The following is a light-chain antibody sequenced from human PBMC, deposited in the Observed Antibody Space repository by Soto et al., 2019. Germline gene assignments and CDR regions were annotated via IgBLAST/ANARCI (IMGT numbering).Light chain of an antibody. CDR3: QQSYLTPFT. CDR1: QSITTY. CDR2: AAS. J-gene: IGKJ3*01. V-gene: IGKV1-39*01. Sequence: DIQMTQSPSSLSASVGDRVTIPCRASQSITTYLNWYQQKPGNAPKLLIYAASSLQSGVPSRFSGSGSGTDFTLTISSLQPEDFATYYCQQSYLTPFTFGPGTKVDIK.